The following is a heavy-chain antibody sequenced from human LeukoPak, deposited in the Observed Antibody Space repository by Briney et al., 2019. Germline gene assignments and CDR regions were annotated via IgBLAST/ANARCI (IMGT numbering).Heavy chain of an antibody. Sequence: SVKVSCKASGYTFTSYGISWVRQAPGQGLEWMGGIIPIFGTANYAQKFQGRVTITADESTSTAYMELSSLRSEDTAVYYCAFRTAAGXHGMDVWGQGTTVTVSS. CDR1: GYTFTSYG. V-gene: IGHV1-69*13. J-gene: IGHJ6*02. CDR2: IIPIFGTA. CDR3: AFRTAAGXHGMDV. D-gene: IGHD6-13*01.